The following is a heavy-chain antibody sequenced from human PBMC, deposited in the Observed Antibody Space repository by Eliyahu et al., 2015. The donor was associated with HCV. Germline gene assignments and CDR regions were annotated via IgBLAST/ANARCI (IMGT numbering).Heavy chain of an antibody. CDR2: VRSKANNYAT. Sequence: EVQLVESGGDLVQPGGSLKLSCAASGFAFSGSAIPWVRQASGKGLEWVGRVRSKANNYATAFGASVEGRFTISRDDSNNTAYLQMNSLKTEDTAVYYCTTARTDGYNIDYWGQGALVTVSS. CDR1: GFAFSGSA. CDR3: TTARTDGYNIDY. J-gene: IGHJ4*02. D-gene: IGHD5-24*01. V-gene: IGHV3-73*02.